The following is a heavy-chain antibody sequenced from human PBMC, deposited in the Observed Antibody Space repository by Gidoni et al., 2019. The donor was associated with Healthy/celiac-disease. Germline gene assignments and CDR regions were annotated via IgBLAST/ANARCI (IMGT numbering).Heavy chain of an antibody. V-gene: IGHV4-59*01. CDR3: ARGSSSWYDY. J-gene: IGHJ4*02. CDR2: IYYSGSP. Sequence: QVQLQESGPGLVKPSETLSLTCTVSGGSISSYYWGWIRQPPGKGVEWIAYIYYSGSPNYNPSLKSRVTISVDTSKNQFSLKLSSVTAADTAVYYCARGSSSWYDYWGQGTLVTVSS. CDR1: GGSISSYY. D-gene: IGHD6-13*01.